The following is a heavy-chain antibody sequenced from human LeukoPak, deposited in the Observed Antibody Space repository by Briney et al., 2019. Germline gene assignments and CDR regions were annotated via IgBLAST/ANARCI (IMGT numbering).Heavy chain of an antibody. CDR1: GFIFSRYE. CDR2: ISSSGNTI. J-gene: IGHJ4*02. V-gene: IGHV3-48*03. Sequence: PGGSLRLSCTGSGFIFSRYEMNWVRQAPGKGLGWVSYISSSGNTIYYADSVKGRFTISRDNAQKSLYLQMNSLRAEDTALYYCAKDIGPLTHYYDRSAYSGAFDYWGQGTLVTVSS. D-gene: IGHD3-22*01. CDR3: AKDIGPLTHYYDRSAYSGAFDY.